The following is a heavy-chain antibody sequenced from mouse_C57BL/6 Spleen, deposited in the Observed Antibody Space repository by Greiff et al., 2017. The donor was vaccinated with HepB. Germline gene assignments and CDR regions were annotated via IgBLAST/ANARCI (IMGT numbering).Heavy chain of an antibody. CDR3: ARPLRVEGNWFAY. D-gene: IGHD1-1*01. CDR2: IHPNSGST. J-gene: IGHJ3*01. V-gene: IGHV1-64*01. Sequence: QVQLQQPGAELVKPGASVKLSCKASGYTFTSYWMHWVKQRPGQGLEWIGMIHPNSGSTNYNEKFKSKATLTVDKSSSTAYMQLSSLTSEDSAVYYCARPLRVEGNWFAYWGQGTLVTVSA. CDR1: GYTFTSYW.